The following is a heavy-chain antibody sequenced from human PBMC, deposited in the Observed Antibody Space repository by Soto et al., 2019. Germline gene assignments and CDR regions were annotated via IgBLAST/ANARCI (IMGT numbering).Heavy chain of an antibody. D-gene: IGHD3-16*01. J-gene: IGHJ4*02. V-gene: IGHV3-23*01. CDR2: FRDINNNT. Sequence: EVQLLESGGGLVQPGGSLRLSCAASGFAFSSNSMTWVRQAPGKGLEWVSTFRDINNNTFYAASVKRRFTISIDNSETTVHRQINSMRAEDTAVYYCAKRGGGVKPNQFFDYWAQGPLVTLSS. CDR1: GFAFSSNS. CDR3: AKRGGGVKPNQFFDY.